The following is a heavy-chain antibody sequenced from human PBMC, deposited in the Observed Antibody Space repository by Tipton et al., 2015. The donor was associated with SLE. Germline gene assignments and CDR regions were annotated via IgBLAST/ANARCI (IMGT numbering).Heavy chain of an antibody. J-gene: IGHJ4*02. CDR3: ATKIRTPYYYDSSGPVQYFDY. V-gene: IGHV1-24*01. Sequence: QLVQSGAEVKKPGASVKVSCKVSGYTLTELSMHWVRQAPGKGLEWMGGFDPEDGETIYAQKFQGRVTMTEDTSTDTAYMELSSLRSEDTAVYYCATKIRTPYYYDSSGPVQYFDYWGQGTLVTVSS. CDR2: FDPEDGET. CDR1: GYTLTELS. D-gene: IGHD3-22*01.